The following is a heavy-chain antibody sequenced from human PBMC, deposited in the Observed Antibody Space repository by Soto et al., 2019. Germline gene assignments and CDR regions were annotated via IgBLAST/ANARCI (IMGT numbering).Heavy chain of an antibody. CDR1: GYSFTSYW. D-gene: IGHD3-22*01. CDR2: IYPGDSDT. V-gene: IGHV5-51*01. Sequence: GESLKISCKGSGYSFTSYWIGWVRQMPGKGLEWMGIIYPGDSDTRYSPSFQGQVTISADKSISTAYLQWSSLKASDTAVYYCARRYYYDSSGYYYSSWGQGTMVTVSS. J-gene: IGHJ3*01. CDR3: ARRYYYDSSGYYYSS.